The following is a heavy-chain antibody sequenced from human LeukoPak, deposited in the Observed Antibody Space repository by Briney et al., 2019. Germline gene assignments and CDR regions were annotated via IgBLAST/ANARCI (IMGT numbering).Heavy chain of an antibody. CDR1: GFSFSDLA. V-gene: IGHV3-64D*08. CDR2: IGKDGDTT. D-gene: IGHD3-10*01. CDR3: VRDLWGFDY. J-gene: IGHJ4*02. Sequence: PGGSLRLPCSASGFSFSDLAMHWVRQAPGKRLEYVSFIGKDGDTTYYADSVKGRFTISRDNSRNTLYLLMNSLTAEDTALYYCVRDLWGFDYWGQGTLVTVSS.